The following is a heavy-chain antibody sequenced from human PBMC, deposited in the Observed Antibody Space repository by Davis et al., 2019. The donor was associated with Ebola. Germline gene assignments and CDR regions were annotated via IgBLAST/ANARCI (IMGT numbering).Heavy chain of an antibody. J-gene: IGHJ4*02. CDR2: INAAKGNT. CDR1: GYSFSTYA. V-gene: IGHV1-3*01. Sequence: ASVKVSCKASGYSFSTYAIHWLRQAPGQRLEWMGLINAAKGNTKYSQRFQGRVTMTRDTSAGTAYMELSSLRSEDTSVYYCARDRGGDYSFDYWGQGTLVTVSS. D-gene: IGHD3-10*01. CDR3: ARDRGGDYSFDY.